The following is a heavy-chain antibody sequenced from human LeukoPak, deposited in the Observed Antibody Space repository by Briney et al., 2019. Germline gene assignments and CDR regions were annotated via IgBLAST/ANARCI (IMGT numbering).Heavy chain of an antibody. CDR1: GFTFSNYA. Sequence: GGSLRLSCAASGFTFSNYAISWVRQAPGQGLEWMGGIIPIFGTANYAQKFQGRVTITADKSTSTAYMELSSLRSEDTAVYYCARGYRGYSGYDPQPPDYWGQGTLVTVSS. CDR2: IIPIFGTA. D-gene: IGHD5-12*01. CDR3: ARGYRGYSGYDPQPPDY. J-gene: IGHJ4*02. V-gene: IGHV1-69*06.